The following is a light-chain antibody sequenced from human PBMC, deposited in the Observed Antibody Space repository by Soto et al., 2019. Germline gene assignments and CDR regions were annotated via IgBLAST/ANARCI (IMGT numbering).Light chain of an antibody. V-gene: IGLV1-47*01. CDR2: RNN. CDR3: AAWDDSLSVVV. J-gene: IGLJ2*01. CDR1: SSNIGSNY. Sequence: QSVVTQPPSASGTPGQRVTISCSGSSSNIGSNYAYWYQQLPGTAPKLLIYRNNQRPSGVPDRFSGSKSGTSASLAISGLRSEDEADYYCAAWDDSLSVVVFGGGTKLTVL.